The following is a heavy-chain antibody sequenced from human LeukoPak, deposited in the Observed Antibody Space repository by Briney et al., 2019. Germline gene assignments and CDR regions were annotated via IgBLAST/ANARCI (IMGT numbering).Heavy chain of an antibody. D-gene: IGHD2-21*02. CDR3: ARLPMAVTPHVDY. J-gene: IGHJ4*02. V-gene: IGHV4-59*01. Sequence: SETLSLTCTVSGGSITSYYRSWLRQSPGKGLEWIGFMYYSGTTNYNPSLKSRVTISLGMSKNQFSLKLSSVTAADTAVYYCARLPMAVTPHVDYWGQGTLVTVSS. CDR1: GGSITSYY. CDR2: MYYSGTT.